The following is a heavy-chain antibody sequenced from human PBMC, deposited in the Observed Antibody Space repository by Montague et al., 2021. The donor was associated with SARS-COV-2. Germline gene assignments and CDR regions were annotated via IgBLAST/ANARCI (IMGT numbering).Heavy chain of an antibody. J-gene: IGHJ5*02. CDR3: ARDLSSSWSYWFDP. CDR2: IYASGST. V-gene: IGHV4-61*02. CDR1: GGYISSGNYY. Sequence: TLSLTCTVSGGYISSGNYYWSLILQPAGRGMEWIGRIYASGSTKYNPSLNSRVTISVDTSKNHFSLKVSSVTAADTAVYYCARDLSSSWSYWFDPWGQGTLVTVSS. D-gene: IGHD6-13*01.